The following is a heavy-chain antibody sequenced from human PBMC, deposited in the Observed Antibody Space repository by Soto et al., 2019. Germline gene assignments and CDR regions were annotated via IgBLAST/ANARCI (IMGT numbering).Heavy chain of an antibody. D-gene: IGHD5-18*01. J-gene: IGHJ4*02. CDR2: IGGYKGNT. V-gene: IGHV1-18*01. CDR1: GYTFTNYG. Sequence: QVQLVQSGAEVREPGASVKVSCKASGYTFTNYGVSWVRQAPGQGLEWMGWIGGYKGNTNYAQKLQGRVTLTTDTXTSTAYMELRSLRSDDTAVYYCAPPTADTGMPSGYWGQGPLVTVSS. CDR3: APPTADTGMPSGY.